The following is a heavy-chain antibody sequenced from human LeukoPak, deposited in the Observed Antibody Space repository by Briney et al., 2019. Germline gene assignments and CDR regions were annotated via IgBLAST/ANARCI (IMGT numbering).Heavy chain of an antibody. CDR1: GYTFTSYG. CDR3: ARYDIVVVPAASESDY. CDR2: ISAYNGNT. D-gene: IGHD2-2*01. J-gene: IGHJ4*02. V-gene: IGHV1-18*01. Sequence: ASVKVSCTASGYTFTSYGISWVRQAPGQGLEWMGWISAYNGNTNYAQKLQGRVTMTTDTSTSTAYMELRSLRSDDTAVYYCARYDIVVVPAASESDYWGQGTLVTVSS.